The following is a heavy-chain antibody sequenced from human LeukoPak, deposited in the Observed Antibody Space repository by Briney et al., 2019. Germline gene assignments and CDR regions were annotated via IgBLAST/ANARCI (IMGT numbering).Heavy chain of an antibody. Sequence: GGSLRLSCVASGFTFSHYGMHWVRQAPGKGLEWVAVIWYDGTNKYYADSVKGRFTISRDNSKNTLSLQMNSLRAEDTAVYFCARDPSLRVTLDFWGQGTLVTVSS. D-gene: IGHD5/OR15-5a*01. CDR3: ARDPSLRVTLDF. CDR2: IWYDGTNK. J-gene: IGHJ4*02. V-gene: IGHV3-33*01. CDR1: GFTFSHYG.